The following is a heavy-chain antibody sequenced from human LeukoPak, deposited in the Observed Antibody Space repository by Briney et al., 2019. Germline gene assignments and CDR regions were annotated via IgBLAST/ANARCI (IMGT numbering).Heavy chain of an antibody. V-gene: IGHV4-59*01. D-gene: IGHD6-13*01. CDR1: GGSISSYY. CDR3: ARGEYSASWYTPHGMAV. CDR2: IYYSGST. Sequence: SETLSLTRTVSGGSISSYYWSWIRQPPGKGLEWIGYIYYSGSTNYNPSLKSRVTISVDTSKNQFSLKLSSVTAADTAVYYCARGEYSASWYTPHGMAVWGQGTTVTVSS. J-gene: IGHJ6*02.